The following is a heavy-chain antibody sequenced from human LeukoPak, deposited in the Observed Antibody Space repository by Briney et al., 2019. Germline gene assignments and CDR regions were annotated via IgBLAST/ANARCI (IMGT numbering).Heavy chain of an antibody. CDR2: ISYDGSNK. V-gene: IGHV3-30*18. Sequence: GGSLRLSCAASGFTFSSYGMHWVRQAPGKGLEWVAVISYDGSNKYYAGSVKGRFTISRDNSKNTLYLQMNSLRAEDTAVYYCAKSRLEMATSVGVNWFDPWGQGTLVTVSS. D-gene: IGHD5-24*01. J-gene: IGHJ5*02. CDR3: AKSRLEMATSVGVNWFDP. CDR1: GFTFSSYG.